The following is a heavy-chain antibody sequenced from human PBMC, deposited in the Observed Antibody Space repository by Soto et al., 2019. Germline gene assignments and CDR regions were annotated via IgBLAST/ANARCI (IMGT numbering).Heavy chain of an antibody. J-gene: IGHJ3*01. Sequence: QVQLQESGPGLVKPSGTLSLTCAVTGGSISCSNWWTWVRQPPGEGLEWVGEISRSGTTNYKPSLKSRVSISVDKSRNEFSLNLGSVTAADTAMYYCARDSASSGVFTWGQGTMVTVSS. D-gene: IGHD6-19*01. CDR2: ISRSGTT. V-gene: IGHV4-4*02. CDR3: ARDSASSGVFT. CDR1: GGSISCSNW.